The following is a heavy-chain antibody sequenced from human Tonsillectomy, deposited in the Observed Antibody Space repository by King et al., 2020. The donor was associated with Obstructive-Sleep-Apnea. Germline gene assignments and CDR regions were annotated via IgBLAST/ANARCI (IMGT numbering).Heavy chain of an antibody. D-gene: IGHD4-17*01. J-gene: IGHJ4*02. Sequence: VQLVESGGGVVQPGRSLRLSCAASGFTFSIYAIHWVRQAPGKGLEWVAFISYDGSNKYFPDSVKGRFTISRDNSKNTLYLQMNSLGPEDTAVYYCARGGGSVTTVTNWGDYFDYWGQGTLVTVSS. CDR1: GFTFSIYA. CDR2: ISYDGSNK. CDR3: ARGGGSVTTVTNWGDYFDY. V-gene: IGHV3-30*04.